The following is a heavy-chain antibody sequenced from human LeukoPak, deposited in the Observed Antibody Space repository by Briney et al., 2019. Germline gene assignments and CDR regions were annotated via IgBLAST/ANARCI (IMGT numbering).Heavy chain of an antibody. Sequence: PSGGSLRLSCAASGFTFSSYAMHWVRQAPGKGLEWVAVISYDGSNKYYADSVKGRFTISRDNSKNTLYLQMNSLRAEDTAAYYCARVTHSPITIFGVAGPNDAFDIWGQGTMVTVSS. CDR2: ISYDGSNK. CDR3: ARVTHSPITIFGVAGPNDAFDI. V-gene: IGHV3-30-3*01. D-gene: IGHD3-3*01. CDR1: GFTFSSYA. J-gene: IGHJ3*02.